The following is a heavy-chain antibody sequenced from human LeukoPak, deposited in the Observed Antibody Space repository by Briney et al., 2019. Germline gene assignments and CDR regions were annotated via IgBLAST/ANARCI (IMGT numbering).Heavy chain of an antibody. CDR3: AKDLDIVVVPAAMRGFDY. CDR1: GFTFSSYA. Sequence: PGGSLRLSCAASGFTFSSYAMSWVRQAPGKGLEWVSAISGSGGSTYYADSVKGRFTISRDNSKNTLYLQMNSLRAEDTAVYYCAKDLDIVVVPAAMRGFDYWGQGTLVTVSS. V-gene: IGHV3-23*01. J-gene: IGHJ4*02. D-gene: IGHD2-2*03. CDR2: ISGSGGST.